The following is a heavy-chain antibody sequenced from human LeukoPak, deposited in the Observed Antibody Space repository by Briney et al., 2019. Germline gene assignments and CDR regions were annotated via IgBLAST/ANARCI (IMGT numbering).Heavy chain of an antibody. CDR1: GGSFSGYY. CDR3: ARALGRYSSGWYNY. D-gene: IGHD6-19*01. V-gene: IGHV4-34*01. J-gene: IGHJ4*02. Sequence: PSETLSLTCAVYGGSFSGYYWSWIRQPPGKGLEWIGEINHSGSTNYNPSLKSRVTTSVDTSKNQFSLKLSSVTAADTAVYYCARALGRYSSGWYNYWGQGTLVTASS. CDR2: INHSGST.